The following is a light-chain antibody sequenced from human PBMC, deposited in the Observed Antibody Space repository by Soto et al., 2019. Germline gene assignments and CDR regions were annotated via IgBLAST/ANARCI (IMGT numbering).Light chain of an antibody. Sequence: DVQMTQSPSSLSAFVGDRVTITCRASQGIAPYLAWFQQKPGKVPKLLIYATSTLQSVFPSRFSGSGSGTDFALTISSLQPEDVGTYYCQKYNSAPLPFGGRTKVEIK. CDR3: QKYNSAPLP. J-gene: IGKJ4*01. V-gene: IGKV1-27*01. CDR2: ATS. CDR1: QGIAPY.